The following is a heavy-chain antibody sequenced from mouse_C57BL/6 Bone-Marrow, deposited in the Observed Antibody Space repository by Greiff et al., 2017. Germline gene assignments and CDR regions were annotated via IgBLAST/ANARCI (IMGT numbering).Heavy chain of an antibody. CDR1: GYTFTSYW. CDR2: IDPSDSYT. Sequence: VQLQQPGAELVKPGASVKLSCKASGYTFTSYWMQWVKQRPGQGLEWIGEIDPSDSYTNYNQKFKGKATLTVDTSSSTAYMQLSSLTSEDSAVYYCARAPPLDYWGQGTTLTVSS. CDR3: ARAPPLDY. J-gene: IGHJ2*01. V-gene: IGHV1-50*01.